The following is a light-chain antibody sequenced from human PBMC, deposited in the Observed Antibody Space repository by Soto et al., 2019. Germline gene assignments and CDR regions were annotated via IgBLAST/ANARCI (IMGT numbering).Light chain of an antibody. CDR1: QSVSSSY. CDR2: GAS. CDR3: QQYGSSPPIT. V-gene: IGKV3-20*01. J-gene: IGKJ5*01. Sequence: EIVFTQSPGTLSLSPGERATLSCRASQSVSSSYLAWYHQKPGQAPRLLIYGASSRDIGVPDRFSGSGSGTDLPLTISRLEPGDFAVYYCQQYGSSPPITFGQGTRLEI.